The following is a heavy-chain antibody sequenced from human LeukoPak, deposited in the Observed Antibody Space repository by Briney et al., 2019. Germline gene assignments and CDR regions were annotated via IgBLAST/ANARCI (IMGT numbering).Heavy chain of an antibody. D-gene: IGHD5-12*01. CDR2: IYPGDSDT. J-gene: IGHJ4*02. V-gene: IGHV5-51*01. CDR3: ARHASRDIVATIDY. CDR1: GYSFTSYW. Sequence: GESLKISCKGSGYSFTSYWIGWVRQMPGKGLEWMGIIYPGDSDTRYSPSFQGQVTISADKSISTAYLQVSSLKASDTAMYYCARHASRDIVATIDYWGKGPLAPVSS.